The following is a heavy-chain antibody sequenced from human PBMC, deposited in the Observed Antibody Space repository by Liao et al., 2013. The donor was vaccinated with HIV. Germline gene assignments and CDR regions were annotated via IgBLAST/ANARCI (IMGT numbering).Heavy chain of an antibody. D-gene: IGHD3/OR15-3a*01. V-gene: IGHV4-34*01. CDR2: INHSGST. CDR3: ARLWTGDWGDGFDI. CDR1: GGSFSGYY. J-gene: IGHJ3*02. Sequence: QVQLQQWGAGLLKPSETLSLTCAVYGGSFSGYYWSWIRQPPGKGLEWIGEINHSGSTNYNPSLKSRVTISVDTSKNQFSLKLSSVTAADTAVYYCARLWTGDWGDGFDIWGQGTMVTVSS.